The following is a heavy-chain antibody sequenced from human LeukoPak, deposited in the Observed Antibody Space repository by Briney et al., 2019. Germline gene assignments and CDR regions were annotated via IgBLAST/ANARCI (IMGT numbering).Heavy chain of an antibody. CDR3: AKGSFYGGNSAFDY. D-gene: IGHD4-23*01. CDR1: GFTFSSYA. V-gene: IGHV3-23*01. J-gene: IGHJ4*02. CDR2: IYGSGGST. Sequence: GGSLRLSCAAPGFTFSSYAMSWVRQAPGKGLEWVSSIYGSGGSTYYADSVKGRFTISRDNSKNTLYLQMNSLRAEDTAVYYCAKGSFYGGNSAFDYWGQGTLVTVSS.